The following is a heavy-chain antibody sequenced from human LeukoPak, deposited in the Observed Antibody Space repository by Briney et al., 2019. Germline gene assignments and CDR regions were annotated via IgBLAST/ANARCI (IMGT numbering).Heavy chain of an antibody. CDR3: ARGLGTNQDD. D-gene: IGHD6-13*01. Sequence: PSETLSLTCAVSGDSISSGYFWAWIRQPPGKGLEWIGSINHSGSTFYNPSLKSRVTISVDTSKNQFSLKLTSVTAADTAVYYCARGLGTNQDDWGQGTLVTMSS. V-gene: IGHV4-38-2*01. CDR2: INHSGST. J-gene: IGHJ4*02. CDR1: GDSISSGYF.